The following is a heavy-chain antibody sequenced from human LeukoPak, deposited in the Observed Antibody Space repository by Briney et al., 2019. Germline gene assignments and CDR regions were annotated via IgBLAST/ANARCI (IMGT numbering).Heavy chain of an antibody. D-gene: IGHD6-6*01. Sequence: GGSLRLSCAASGFTFSSYAMSWVRQAPGKGLEWVSYISSSSSTIYYADSVKGRFTTSRDNAKNSLYLQMNSLRAEDTAVYYCARGSIAARGTFDYWGQGTLVTVSS. V-gene: IGHV3-48*01. CDR1: GFTFSSYA. CDR2: ISSSSSTI. CDR3: ARGSIAARGTFDY. J-gene: IGHJ4*02.